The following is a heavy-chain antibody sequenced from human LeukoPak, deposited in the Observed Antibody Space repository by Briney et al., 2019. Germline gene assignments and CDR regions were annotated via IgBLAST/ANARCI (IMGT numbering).Heavy chain of an antibody. J-gene: IGHJ4*02. CDR1: GFTFSSYG. D-gene: IGHD2-2*02. CDR3: AKDWGYCSSTSCYILSAGFDY. Sequence: PGGSLRLSCAASGFTFSSYGMHWVRQAPGKGLEWVAFIRYDGSNKYYADSVKGRFTIFRDNSKNRLYLQMNSLRAEDTAVYYCAKDWGYCSSTSCYILSAGFDYWGQGTLVTVSS. CDR2: IRYDGSNK. V-gene: IGHV3-30*02.